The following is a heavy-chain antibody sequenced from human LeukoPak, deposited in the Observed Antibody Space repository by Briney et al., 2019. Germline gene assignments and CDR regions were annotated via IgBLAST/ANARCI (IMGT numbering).Heavy chain of an antibody. Sequence: PGGSLRLSCAASGFTFSSYGMHWVRQAPGKGLEWVAVIWYDGGNKYYADSVKGRFTISRDNSKNTLYLQLNSLRAEDTAVYYCAREGNRRVFDIWGQGTMVTVSS. D-gene: IGHD2/OR15-2a*01. J-gene: IGHJ3*02. CDR1: GFTFSSYG. V-gene: IGHV3-33*01. CDR2: IWYDGGNK. CDR3: AREGNRRVFDI.